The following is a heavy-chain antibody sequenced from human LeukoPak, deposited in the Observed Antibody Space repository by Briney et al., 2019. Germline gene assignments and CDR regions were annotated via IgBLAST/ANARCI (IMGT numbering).Heavy chain of an antibody. J-gene: IGHJ5*02. V-gene: IGHV1-8*03. CDR3: ARVGCSSTSCYTWFDP. D-gene: IGHD2-2*01. CDR2: VNPNSGKT. Sequence: ASVKVSCKASGYTFTTYDINWVRQATGQGLEWMGWVNPNSGKTAYAQRFQGRLTITRDTSIGTAYMELSSLRSEDTAVYYCARVGCSSTSCYTWFDPWGQGTLVTVSS. CDR1: GYTFTTYD.